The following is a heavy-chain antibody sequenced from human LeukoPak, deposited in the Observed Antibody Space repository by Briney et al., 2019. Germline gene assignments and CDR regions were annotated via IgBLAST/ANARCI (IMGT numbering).Heavy chain of an antibody. CDR2: INHSGST. Sequence: PSETLSLTCAVYGVSFSGYYWSWIRQPPGKGLEWIGEINHSGSTNYNPSLKRRVTISVDTSKNQFSLKPSSVTAADTAVYYCARASDKRVWGTRFHYYYKDVCGKGTTVIVSS. D-gene: IGHD2-2*01. CDR3: ARASDKRVWGTRFHYYYKDV. V-gene: IGHV4-34*01. CDR1: GVSFSGYY. J-gene: IGHJ6*03.